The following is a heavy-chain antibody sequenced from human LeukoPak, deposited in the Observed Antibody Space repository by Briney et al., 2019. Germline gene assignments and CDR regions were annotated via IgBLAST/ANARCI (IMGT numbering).Heavy chain of an antibody. Sequence: SETLSLTCTVSGGSISSYYWSWIRQPAGKGLEWIGLIYTSGSTNYNPSLKSRVTMSVDTSKNQFSLKLSSVTAADTAVYYCARDSIYDILTGYPTFDYWGQGTLVTVSS. D-gene: IGHD3-9*01. CDR2: IYTSGST. V-gene: IGHV4-4*07. CDR3: ARDSIYDILTGYPTFDY. CDR1: GGSISSYY. J-gene: IGHJ4*02.